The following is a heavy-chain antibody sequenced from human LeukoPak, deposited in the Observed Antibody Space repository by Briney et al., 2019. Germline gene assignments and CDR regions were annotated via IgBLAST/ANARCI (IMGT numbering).Heavy chain of an antibody. J-gene: IGHJ4*02. CDR2: IYTSGST. CDR3: AREANLEWLLYRGHFDY. D-gene: IGHD3-3*01. Sequence: SETLSLTCTVSGDSLSSYYWSWIRQPAGKGLEWIGRIYTSGSTNYNPSLKSRVTMSVDTSKNQFSLKLSSVTAADTAVYYCAREANLEWLLYRGHFDYWGQGTLVTVSS. V-gene: IGHV4-4*07. CDR1: GDSLSSYY.